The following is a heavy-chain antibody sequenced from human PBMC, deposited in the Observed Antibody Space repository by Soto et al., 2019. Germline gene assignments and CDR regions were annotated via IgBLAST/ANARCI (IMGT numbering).Heavy chain of an antibody. CDR3: ARVPQFYFYGMDV. Sequence: RLSCAASGFTFGPNAMNWVRQGPGKGLEWVSHISSSGTTIYYTDSLKGRFTVSRDNAKNSLYLQMNSLRDEDTAVYYCARVPQFYFYGMDVWGQGTTVTVSS. CDR2: ISSSGTTI. V-gene: IGHV3-48*02. CDR1: GFTFGPNA. J-gene: IGHJ6*02.